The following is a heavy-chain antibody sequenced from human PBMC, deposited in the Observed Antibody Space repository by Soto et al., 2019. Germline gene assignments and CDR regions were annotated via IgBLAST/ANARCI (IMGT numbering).Heavy chain of an antibody. CDR3: GRNKVPYSSSYGYDY. J-gene: IGHJ4*02. CDR2: IYHSGST. Sequence: SETLSLTCTVYGGSFSGYYWSWIRQPPGKGLEWIGEIYHSGSTNYNPSLKSRVTISVDTSKNQFSLKLSSVTAADTAVYYCGRNKVPYSSSYGYDYWGQGTLVTVSS. D-gene: IGHD6-6*01. CDR1: GGSFSGYY. V-gene: IGHV4-34*01.